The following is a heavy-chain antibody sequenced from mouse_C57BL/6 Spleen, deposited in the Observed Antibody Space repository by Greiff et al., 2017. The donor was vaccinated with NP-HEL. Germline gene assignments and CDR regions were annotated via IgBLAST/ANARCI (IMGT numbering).Heavy chain of an antibody. CDR2: IYPSDSET. D-gene: IGHD2-3*01. Sequence: QVQLQQPGAELVRPGSSVKLSCKASGYTFTSYWMDWVKPRPGQGLEWIGNIYPSDSETHYNQKFKDKATLTVDKSSSTAYMQLSSLTSEDSAVYYCAREDGYYLYAMDYWGQGTSVTVSS. CDR1: GYTFTSYW. J-gene: IGHJ4*01. V-gene: IGHV1-61*01. CDR3: AREDGYYLYAMDY.